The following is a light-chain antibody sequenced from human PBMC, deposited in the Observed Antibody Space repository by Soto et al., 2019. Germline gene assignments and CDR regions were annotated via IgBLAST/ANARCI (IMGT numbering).Light chain of an antibody. J-gene: IGLJ1*01. V-gene: IGLV1-40*01. Sequence: QLVLTQPPSVSGAPGQRVTISCTGSSSNIGAGYDVHWYQQFPGTVPKLLIYGNSNRPSGVPDRFSGSKSGTSASLAITGLQAEDEADYYCHSYDSSLSGYVFGTGTKLTVL. CDR3: HSYDSSLSGYV. CDR2: GNS. CDR1: SSNIGAGYD.